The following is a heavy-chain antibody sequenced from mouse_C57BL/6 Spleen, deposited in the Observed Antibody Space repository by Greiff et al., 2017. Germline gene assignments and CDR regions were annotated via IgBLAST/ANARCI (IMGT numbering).Heavy chain of an antibody. CDR2: ISSGSSTI. Sequence: EVKVVESGGGLVKPGGSLKLSCAASGFTFSDYGMHWVRQAPEKGLEWVAYISSGSSTIYYADTVKGRFTISRDNAKNTLFLQMTSLRSEDTAMYYCARPGGSSYRYFDVWGTGTTVTVSS. V-gene: IGHV5-17*01. CDR3: ARPGGSSYRYFDV. CDR1: GFTFSDYG. J-gene: IGHJ1*03. D-gene: IGHD1-1*01.